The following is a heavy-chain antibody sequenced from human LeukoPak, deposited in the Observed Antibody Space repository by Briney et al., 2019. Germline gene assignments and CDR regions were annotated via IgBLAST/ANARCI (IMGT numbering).Heavy chain of an antibody. CDR2: IYYSGST. Sequence: SETLSLTCTVSGGSISSGGYYWSWIRQHPGKGLEWIGYIYYSGSTYYNPFLKSRVTISVDTSKNQFSLKLSSVTAADTAVYYCARVTPPNYYDSSGYLDYWGQGTLVTVSS. CDR1: GGSISSGGYY. J-gene: IGHJ4*02. V-gene: IGHV4-31*03. CDR3: ARVTPPNYYDSSGYLDY. D-gene: IGHD3-22*01.